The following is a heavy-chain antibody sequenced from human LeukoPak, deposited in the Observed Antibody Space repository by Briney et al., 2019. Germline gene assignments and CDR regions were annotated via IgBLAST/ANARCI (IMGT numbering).Heavy chain of an antibody. Sequence: WASVKVSCKASGYTFTNYGISWVRQAPGQGLEWMGWINTYNGNTNYAQKPRGRVTMTTDTSTSTAYMELRSLRSDDTAVYYCARDPHEFSSGWSHFDYWGQGTLVTVSS. V-gene: IGHV1-18*01. D-gene: IGHD6-19*01. CDR2: INTYNGNT. CDR3: ARDPHEFSSGWSHFDY. J-gene: IGHJ4*02. CDR1: GYTFTNYG.